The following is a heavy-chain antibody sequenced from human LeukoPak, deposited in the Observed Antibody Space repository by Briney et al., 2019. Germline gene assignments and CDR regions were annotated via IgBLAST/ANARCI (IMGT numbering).Heavy chain of an antibody. V-gene: IGHV3-43*01. CDR3: AKGKNTGSYLSHVDY. D-gene: IGHD3-10*01. CDR2: ITWDGGST. Sequence: GGSLRLSCAASGFTFDDYTMHWVRQAPGKGLEWVSLITWDGGSTYYADSVKGRFTISRDNSKNSLYLQMNSLRTEDTALYYCAKGKNTGSYLSHVDYWGQGTLVTVSS. CDR1: GFTFDDYT. J-gene: IGHJ4*02.